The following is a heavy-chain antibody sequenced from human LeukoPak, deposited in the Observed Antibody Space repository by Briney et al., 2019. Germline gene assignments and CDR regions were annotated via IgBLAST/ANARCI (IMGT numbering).Heavy chain of an antibody. CDR3: TTATAINGGFDP. Sequence: GGSLRLSCAASGFTFSSYAMSWVRQAPGKGLEWVGRIKSKTDGGTTDYAAPVKGRFTISRDDSKNTLYLQMNSLKTEDTAVYYCTTATAINGGFDPWGQGTLVTVSS. CDR2: IKSKTDGGTT. CDR1: GFTFSSYA. D-gene: IGHD5-18*01. J-gene: IGHJ5*02. V-gene: IGHV3-15*01.